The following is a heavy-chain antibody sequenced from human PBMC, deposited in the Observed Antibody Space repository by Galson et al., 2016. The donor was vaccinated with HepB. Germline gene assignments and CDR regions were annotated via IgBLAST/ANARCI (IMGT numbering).Heavy chain of an antibody. D-gene: IGHD3-3*01. J-gene: IGHJ4*02. CDR1: GDSISSSSYY. V-gene: IGHV4-39*01. Sequence: SETLSLTCTVSGDSISSSSYYWGWVRQPPGKGLEWIGTIYYSGSTYYNPSLKSRGTISVDTSKNQFSLKVSSVTAADTAVYYCASYPYYDCWSDYYPQRRNYYFDYWGQGTLVTVSS. CDR3: ASYPYYDCWSDYYPQRRNYYFDY. CDR2: IYYSGST.